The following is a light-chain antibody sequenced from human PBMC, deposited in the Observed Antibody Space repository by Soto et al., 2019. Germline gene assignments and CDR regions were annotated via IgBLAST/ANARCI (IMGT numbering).Light chain of an antibody. V-gene: IGKV3-11*01. CDR1: QSVSSY. Sequence: EIVLTQSPATLSLSPGARAPLSCRASQSVSSYLAWYQQKPGQAPRLLIYDASNRATGIPARFRGRGSRTDFALTISRLEPEGFAVYYCQQRSNWPPRITCGQGTRLEMK. CDR2: DAS. J-gene: IGKJ5*01. CDR3: QQRSNWPPRIT.